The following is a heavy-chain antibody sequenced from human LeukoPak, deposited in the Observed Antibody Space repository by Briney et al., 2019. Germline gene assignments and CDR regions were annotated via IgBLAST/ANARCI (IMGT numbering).Heavy chain of an antibody. J-gene: IGHJ6*02. CDR3: VRDLVATIDHYYYGMDV. D-gene: IGHD5-12*01. CDR2: IYNSVRT. V-gene: IGHV4-61*01. Sequence: SETLSLTCIVSGGSVSSGRYYWSWIRQPPGKGLEWIGYIYNSVRTNYNPFLKSRVTISVDTSKNQLSLKLSSVTAADTAVYFCVRDLVATIDHYYYGMDVWGQGTTVTVSS. CDR1: GGSVSSGRYY.